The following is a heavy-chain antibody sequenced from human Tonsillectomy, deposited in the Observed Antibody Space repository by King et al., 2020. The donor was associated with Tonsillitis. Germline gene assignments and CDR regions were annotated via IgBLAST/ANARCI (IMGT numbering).Heavy chain of an antibody. CDR1: GFTFRSYA. CDR2: ISYDGSKK. CDR3: ARAVVQVPGYGSGSYYNDD. J-gene: IGHJ4*02. V-gene: IGHV3-30-3*01. D-gene: IGHD3-10*01. Sequence: VQLVESGGGVVQPGRSLRLSCAASGFTFRSYAMHWVRQAPGKGLEWVAIISYDGSKKYSADSVQGRFTISRDNSKNTLYLQMNSLRAEDTAVYYCARAVVQVPGYGSGSYYNDDWGQGTLVTVSS.